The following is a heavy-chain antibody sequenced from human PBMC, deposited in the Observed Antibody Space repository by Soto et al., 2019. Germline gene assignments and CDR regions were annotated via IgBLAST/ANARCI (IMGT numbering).Heavy chain of an antibody. J-gene: IGHJ4*02. CDR1: GYSFSDHY. V-gene: IGHV1-2*04. CDR3: ARNGGGSGSYYSIDV. Sequence: ASVKVSCKASGYSFSDHYIHWVRQAPGQGLEWMGWINPDSGGTNYAQKFQDWVIMTSDTSINAVYMELSGLRSDDIAVYYCARNGGGSGSYYSIDVWGPGTLVTVSS. D-gene: IGHD1-26*01. CDR2: INPDSGGT.